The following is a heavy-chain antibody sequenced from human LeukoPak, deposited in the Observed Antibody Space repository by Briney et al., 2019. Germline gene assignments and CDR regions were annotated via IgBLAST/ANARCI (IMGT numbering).Heavy chain of an antibody. CDR1: GFTFSTYS. CDR2: TSSGSNTI. D-gene: IGHD3-10*01. CDR3: ARETYYAYDI. Sequence: GGSLRLSCAASGFTFSTYSMNWVRQAPGKGLEWVSYTSSGSNTIDYADSVKGRFTISRDNAKNSLYLQMNSLRAEDTAVYYCARETYYAYDIWGQGTMVTVSS. V-gene: IGHV3-48*01. J-gene: IGHJ3*02.